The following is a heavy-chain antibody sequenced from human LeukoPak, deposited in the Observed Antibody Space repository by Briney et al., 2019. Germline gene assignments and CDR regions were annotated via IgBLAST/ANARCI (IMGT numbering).Heavy chain of an antibody. V-gene: IGHV1-2*02. CDR2: FNPHSDDR. CDR3: VRDGPCSNTSCQNFDS. J-gene: IGHJ4*02. D-gene: IGHD2-2*01. Sequence: ASVKVSCKASGYTFTGYYIHWVRQAPGQGLGWMGWFNPHSDDRNYSQTFQGRVTMTRATSISTVYMELSGLTSDDTAVYYCVRDGPCSNTSCQNFDSWGQGALVTVST. CDR1: GYTFTGYY.